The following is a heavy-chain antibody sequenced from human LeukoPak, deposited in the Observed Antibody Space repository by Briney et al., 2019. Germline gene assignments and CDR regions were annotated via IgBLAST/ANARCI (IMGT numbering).Heavy chain of an antibody. V-gene: IGHV3-7*03. CDR1: EFIFSNYW. Sequence: GGSLRLSCAASEFIFSNYWMSWVRQAPGKGLEWVANIKQDGSEKYYVDSVKGRFTISRDNAKNSLYLQMNSLKTEDTAVYYCATALYDWNDVNYWGQGTLVTVSS. J-gene: IGHJ4*02. CDR3: ATALYDWNDVNY. D-gene: IGHD1-1*01. CDR2: IKQDGSEK.